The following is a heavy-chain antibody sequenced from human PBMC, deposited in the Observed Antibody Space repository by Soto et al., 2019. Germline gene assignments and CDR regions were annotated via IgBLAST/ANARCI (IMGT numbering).Heavy chain of an antibody. Sequence: EVQLVETGGGLIQPGGSLRLSCAASGFMVSRNYMSWGRQAPGKGLEWVSVLYSGGNTFYADSVRGRFIISRDNSKNTLNLQMNTLRAEDTAVYYCASRGESGYYNPFHVWGQGTTVNVSS. CDR1: GFMVSRNY. CDR2: LYSGGNT. CDR3: ASRGESGYYNPFHV. D-gene: IGHD6-25*01. J-gene: IGHJ6*02. V-gene: IGHV3-53*02.